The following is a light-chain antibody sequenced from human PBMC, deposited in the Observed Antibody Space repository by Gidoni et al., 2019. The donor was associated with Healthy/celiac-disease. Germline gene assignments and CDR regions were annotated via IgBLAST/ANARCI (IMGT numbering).Light chain of an antibody. J-gene: IGKJ4*01. Sequence: DIQMTQSPPSLSASVGDRVTITCRASQSISSYLNWYQQKPGKDPKLLINAASSLQSRVPSRFSGSRGGTEDTITISSLQPEDVATYYCRQNYSTLPLTFGGGTKVDIK. V-gene: IGKV1-39*01. CDR3: RQNYSTLPLT. CDR1: QSISSY. CDR2: AAS.